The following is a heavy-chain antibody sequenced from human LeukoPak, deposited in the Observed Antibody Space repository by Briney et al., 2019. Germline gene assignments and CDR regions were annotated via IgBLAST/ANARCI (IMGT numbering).Heavy chain of an antibody. D-gene: IGHD3-3*01. CDR1: GGSISSYL. CDR3: ARVEFSLFDY. V-gene: IGHV4-59*12. J-gene: IGHJ4*02. CDR2: IYYSGST. Sequence: SETLSLTCTVSGGSISSYLWSWIRQPPGKGLEWIGYIYYSGSTNYNPSLKSRVTISVDTSKNQFSLKLSSVTAADTAVYYCARVEFSLFDYWGQGTLVTVSS.